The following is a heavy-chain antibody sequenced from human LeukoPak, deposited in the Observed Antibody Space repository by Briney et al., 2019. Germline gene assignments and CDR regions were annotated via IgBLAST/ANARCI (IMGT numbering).Heavy chain of an antibody. V-gene: IGHV3-11*04. J-gene: IGHJ4*02. Sequence: GGSLRLSCGVSGFRFSDYWMNWVRQAPGKGLEWVSYISSSGSTIYYADSVKGRFTISRDNAKNSLYLQMKSLRVEDTAVYYCAREKPELDYWGQGTLVTVSS. CDR3: AREKPELDY. CDR2: ISSSGSTI. CDR1: GFRFSDYW.